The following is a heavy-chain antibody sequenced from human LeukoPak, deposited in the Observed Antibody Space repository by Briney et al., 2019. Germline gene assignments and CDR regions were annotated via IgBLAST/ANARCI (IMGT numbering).Heavy chain of an antibody. J-gene: IGHJ4*02. CDR3: ARRHYDSCGYRPVDY. D-gene: IGHD3-22*01. CDR2: INHSGST. CDR1: GGSFSGYY. V-gene: IGHV4-34*01. Sequence: SETLSLTCAVYGGSFSGYYWSWIRQPPGKGLEWIGEINHSGSTNYNPSLKSRVTISVDTSKNQFSLKLSSVTAADTAVYYCARRHYDSCGYRPVDYWGQGTLVTVSS.